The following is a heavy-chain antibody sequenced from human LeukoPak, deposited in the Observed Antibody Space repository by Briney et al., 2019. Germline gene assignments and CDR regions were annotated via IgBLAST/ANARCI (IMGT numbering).Heavy chain of an antibody. Sequence: ASVKVSCKASGHTFTGYYMHWVRQAPGQGLEWMGWINPNSGGTNYAQKFQGRVTMTRDTSISTAYMELSRLRSDDTAVYYCARVVGGSSWSPFDYWGQGTLVTVSS. CDR1: GHTFTGYY. J-gene: IGHJ4*02. CDR3: ARVVGGSSWSPFDY. D-gene: IGHD6-13*01. CDR2: INPNSGGT. V-gene: IGHV1-2*02.